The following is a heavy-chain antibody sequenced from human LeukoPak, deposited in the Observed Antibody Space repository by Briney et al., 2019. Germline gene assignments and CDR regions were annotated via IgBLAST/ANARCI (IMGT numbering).Heavy chain of an antibody. CDR1: GGTFSSYA. CDR2: IIPIFGTA. J-gene: IGHJ4*02. CDR3: ASSPDDSRYHIDY. D-gene: IGHD3-22*01. V-gene: IGHV1-69*13. Sequence: ASVKVSCKASGGTFSSYAISWVRQAPGQGLEWMGGIIPIFGTANYAQKFQGRVTITADESTSTAYMELSSLRSEDTAVSYCASSPDDSRYHIDYWGQGTLVTVSS.